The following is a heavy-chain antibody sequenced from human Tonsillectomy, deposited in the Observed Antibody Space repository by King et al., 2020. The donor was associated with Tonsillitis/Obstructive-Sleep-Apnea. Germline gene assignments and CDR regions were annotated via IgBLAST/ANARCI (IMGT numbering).Heavy chain of an antibody. CDR2: IDPSDSYT. D-gene: IGHD2-2*02. CDR3: ARVDCSSASCYTENWFDL. V-gene: IGHV5-10-1*03. J-gene: IGHJ5*02. CDR1: GYSFTSYW. Sequence: VQLVESGAEVKKPGESLRISCKGSGYSFTSYWISWVRQMPGKGLEWMGRIDPSDSYTNYSPSFQGHVTISADKSISTAYLQLSSLKASDTAMYYCARVDCSSASCYTENWFDLWGQGTLVTVSS.